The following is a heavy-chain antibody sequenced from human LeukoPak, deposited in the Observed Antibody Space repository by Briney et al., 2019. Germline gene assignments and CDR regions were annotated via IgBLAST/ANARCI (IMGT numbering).Heavy chain of an antibody. CDR2: IYTSGST. D-gene: IGHD6-6*01. CDR3: ARGSSRSDY. J-gene: IGHJ4*02. Sequence: KASETLSLTCTVSGGSISSGSYYWSWIRQPAGKGLEWIGRIYTSGSTNYNPSLKSRVTISVDTSKNQFSLKLSSVTAADTAVYYCARGSSRSDYWGQGTLVTVSS. V-gene: IGHV4-61*02. CDR1: GGSISSGSYY.